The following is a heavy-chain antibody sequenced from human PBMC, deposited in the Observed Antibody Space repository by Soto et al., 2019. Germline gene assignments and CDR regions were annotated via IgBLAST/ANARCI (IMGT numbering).Heavy chain of an antibody. Sequence: PSETLSLTCAVSGGSISSGGYSWSWIRQPPGKGLEWIGYIYHSGSTYYNPSLKSRVTISVDRSKNQFSLKLSSVTAEDTAVYHCVKGYWKGDVWGQGTTVTVSS. J-gene: IGHJ6*02. D-gene: IGHD1-1*01. CDR2: IYHSGST. CDR1: GGSISSGGYS. CDR3: VKGYWKGDV. V-gene: IGHV4-30-2*01.